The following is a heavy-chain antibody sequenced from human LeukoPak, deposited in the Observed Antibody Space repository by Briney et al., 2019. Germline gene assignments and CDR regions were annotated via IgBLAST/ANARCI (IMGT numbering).Heavy chain of an antibody. CDR1: GGSISSSSYY. CDR2: IYYSGST. D-gene: IGHD2-15*01. Sequence: PSETLSLTCTVSGGSISSSSYYWGWIRQPPGKGLEWIGSIYYSGSTYYNPSLKSRVTISVDKSKNQFSLKLSSVTAADTAVYYCAAPFSGGLLGTSPFDYWGQGTLVTVSS. J-gene: IGHJ4*02. V-gene: IGHV4-39*07. CDR3: AAPFSGGLLGTSPFDY.